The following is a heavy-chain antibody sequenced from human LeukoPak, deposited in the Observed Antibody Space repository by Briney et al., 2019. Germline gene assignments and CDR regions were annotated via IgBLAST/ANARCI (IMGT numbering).Heavy chain of an antibody. Sequence: GGSLRLSCAASGFTVSSNYMSWVRQAPGKGLEWVSVICSGGSTYYADSVKGRFTISRDNSKNTLYLQMNSLRAEDTAVYYCARGGDDSSGYYSNWGQGTLVTVSS. J-gene: IGHJ4*02. D-gene: IGHD3-22*01. CDR2: ICSGGST. V-gene: IGHV3-66*02. CDR1: GFTVSSNY. CDR3: ARGGDDSSGYYSN.